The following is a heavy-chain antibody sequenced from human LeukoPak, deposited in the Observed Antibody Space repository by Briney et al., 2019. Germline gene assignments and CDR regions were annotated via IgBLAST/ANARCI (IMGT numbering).Heavy chain of an antibody. D-gene: IGHD3-10*01. J-gene: IGHJ4*02. CDR2: IYDDNT. Sequence: GGSLRLSCSASGFTFSTYWMSWVRQAPGKGLEWVSTIYDDNTYYADSVKGRFAISTDNSKNTLYLQMNSLRVEDTAVYLCAARKVRGVWFYLDYWGQGTLVTVSS. V-gene: IGHV3-23*01. CDR3: AARKVRGVWFYLDY. CDR1: GFTFSTYW.